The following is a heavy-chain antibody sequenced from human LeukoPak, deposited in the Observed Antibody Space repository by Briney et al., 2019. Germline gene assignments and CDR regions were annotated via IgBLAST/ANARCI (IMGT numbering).Heavy chain of an antibody. CDR3: ARGDGYNYGDFDY. J-gene: IGHJ4*02. D-gene: IGHD5-24*01. V-gene: IGHV4-59*02. CDR2: IYHTGST. Sequence: PSETLSLTCTISGGSVSDYYWSWIRQSPGKGLEWIGYIYHTGSTSYSPSLKSRVTISADTSQNQFSLKLSSVTAADTAVYYCARGDGYNYGDFDYWGQGTLVTVSS. CDR1: GGSVSDYY.